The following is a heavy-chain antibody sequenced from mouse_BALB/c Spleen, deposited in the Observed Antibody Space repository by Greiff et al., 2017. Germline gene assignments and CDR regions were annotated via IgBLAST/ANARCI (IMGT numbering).Heavy chain of an antibody. J-gene: IGHJ4*01. CDR3: ARYGSSYCAMDY. V-gene: IGHV1S81*02. CDR1: GYTFTSYW. CDR2: INPSNGRT. Sequence: QVQLQQPGAELVKPGASVKLSCKASGYTFTSYWMHWVKQRPGQGLEWIGEINPSNGRTNYNEKFKSKATLTVDKSSSTAYMQLSSLTSEDSAVYYCARYGSSYCAMDYWGQGTSVTVSS. D-gene: IGHD1-1*01.